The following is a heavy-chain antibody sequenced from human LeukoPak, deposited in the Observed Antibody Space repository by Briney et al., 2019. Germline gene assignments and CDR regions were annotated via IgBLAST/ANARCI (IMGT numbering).Heavy chain of an antibody. J-gene: IGHJ5*02. CDR1: GFTFSSYW. CDR2: IKQDGTEE. D-gene: IGHD6-19*01. V-gene: IGHV3-7*01. CDR3: ARILAVGWFDP. Sequence: GGSLRLSCAASGFTFSSYWMSWVRQAPGKGPEWVANIKQDGTEEYYVDSVKGRFTISRDNAKNSLYLQMSSLRAEDTAVYYCARILAVGWFDPWGQGTLVTVSS.